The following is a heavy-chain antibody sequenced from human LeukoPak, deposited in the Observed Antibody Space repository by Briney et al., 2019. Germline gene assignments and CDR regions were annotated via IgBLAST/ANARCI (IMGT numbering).Heavy chain of an antibody. J-gene: IGHJ4*02. CDR2: MYYSGST. V-gene: IGHV4-59*01. Sequence: SETLSLTCNVSGVSISSYYWSWIRQPPGKGLEWIGYMYYSGSTTYNPSLKSRVTISVDTSKNQFSLRLNSVTAADTAVYYCARALPTGTATGIGDWGQGTLVTVSS. CDR3: ARALPTGTATGIGD. D-gene: IGHD1-1*01. CDR1: GVSISSYY.